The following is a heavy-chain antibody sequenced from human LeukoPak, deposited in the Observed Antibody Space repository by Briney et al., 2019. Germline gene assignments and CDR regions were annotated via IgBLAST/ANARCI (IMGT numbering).Heavy chain of an antibody. D-gene: IGHD3-10*01. CDR2: ISYDGSNK. Sequence: PGGSLRLSCAASGFTFSSYGMHWVRQAPGKGLEWVAVISYDGSNKYYADSVKGRFTISRDNSKNTLYLQMNSLRAEDTAVYYCAKGGRRITMVRGVIAFDAFDIWGQGTMVTVSS. J-gene: IGHJ3*02. CDR3: AKGGRRITMVRGVIAFDAFDI. CDR1: GFTFSSYG. V-gene: IGHV3-30*18.